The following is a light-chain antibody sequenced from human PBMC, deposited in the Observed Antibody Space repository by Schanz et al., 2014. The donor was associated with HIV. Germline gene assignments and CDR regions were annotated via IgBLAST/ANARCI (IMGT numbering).Light chain of an antibody. CDR3: GADHGSGYRFVRV. CDR2: VGTGGIVG. CDR1: SGYSNYK. J-gene: IGLJ3*02. Sequence: QLVLTQPPSASASLGASVTLTCTLSSGYSNYKVDWYQQRPGKGPRFVMRVGTGGIVGSKGDDIPDRFSVLGSGLNRYLTIKNIQEDDESDLHCGADHGSGYRFVRVFGGGTKLPVL. V-gene: IGLV9-49*01.